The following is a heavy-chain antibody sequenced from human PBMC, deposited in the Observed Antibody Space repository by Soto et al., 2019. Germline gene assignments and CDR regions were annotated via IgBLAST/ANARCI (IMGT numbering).Heavy chain of an antibody. CDR3: ARAVRYCSSTRCSGPHIYYFDY. CDR2: MNPNSGNT. CDR1: GYNFTSYD. V-gene: IGHV1-8*01. D-gene: IGHD2-2*01. Sequence: QVQLVQSGAEVKKPGASVKVSCKASGYNFTSYDINCVRQATGQEHEWMGWMNPNSGNTGYAQQFQGRGTMTRNTSINTAYMALGCLISSVTAVHYCARAVRYCSSTRCSGPHIYYFDYWGQGSLVSVS. J-gene: IGHJ4*02.